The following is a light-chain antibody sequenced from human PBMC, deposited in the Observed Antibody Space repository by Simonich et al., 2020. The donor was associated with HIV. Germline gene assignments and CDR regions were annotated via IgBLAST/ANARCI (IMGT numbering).Light chain of an antibody. V-gene: IGKV4-1*01. CDR1: QSVVYNSNNKNY. CDR2: CES. CDR3: QQYYSTPYT. Sequence: DIVMTQSPDSLAVSLGERATINCKSSQSVVYNSNNKNYLVWYQQKPGQPPKLLIYCESTRESGVPDRFSGSGSGTDFTLTISSLQTEDVALYYCQQYYSTPYTFGQGTKVEIK. J-gene: IGKJ2*01.